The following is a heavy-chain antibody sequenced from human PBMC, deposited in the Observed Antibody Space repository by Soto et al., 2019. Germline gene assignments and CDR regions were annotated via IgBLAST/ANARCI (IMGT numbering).Heavy chain of an antibody. D-gene: IGHD6-19*01. Sequence: GGSLRLSCAASVFTFSSYAMHWVRQAPGKGLEWVAVISYDGSNKYYADSVKGRFTISRDNSKNTLYLQMNSLRAEDTAVYYCARDPYSSGWLDYWGQGTLVTVSS. J-gene: IGHJ4*02. CDR2: ISYDGSNK. V-gene: IGHV3-30-3*01. CDR1: VFTFSSYA. CDR3: ARDPYSSGWLDY.